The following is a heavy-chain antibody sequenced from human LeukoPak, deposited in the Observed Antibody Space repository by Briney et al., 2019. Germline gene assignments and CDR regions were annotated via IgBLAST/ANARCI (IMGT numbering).Heavy chain of an antibody. CDR3: VKTGSGWYGDY. CDR2: IRYDGIKK. J-gene: IGHJ4*02. Sequence: GGSLRLSCAASGFSFSAYAMYWVRQAPGKGPEWVALIRYDGIKKYYGDSVKGRFTISRDNSKNMLYLQMNSLRAEDTAVYYCVKTGSGWYGDYWGQGARVTVSS. CDR1: GFSFSAYA. D-gene: IGHD6-13*01. V-gene: IGHV3-30*02.